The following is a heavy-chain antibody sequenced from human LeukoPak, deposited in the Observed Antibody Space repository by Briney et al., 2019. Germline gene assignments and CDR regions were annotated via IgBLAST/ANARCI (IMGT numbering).Heavy chain of an antibody. CDR2: MNPNSGNT. D-gene: IGHD1-1*01. J-gene: IGHJ4*02. Sequence: ASVKVSCKASGYTFTSYDINWVRQATGQGLEWMGWMNPNSGNTGYAQKFQGRVTMTRNTSISTAYMELSSLRSEDTAVFYCARYNWNDGTFDYWGQGTLVTVSS. CDR3: ARYNWNDGTFDY. V-gene: IGHV1-8*01. CDR1: GYTFTSYD.